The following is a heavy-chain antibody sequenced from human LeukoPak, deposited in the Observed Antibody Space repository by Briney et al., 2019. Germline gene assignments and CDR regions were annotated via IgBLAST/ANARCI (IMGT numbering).Heavy chain of an antibody. J-gene: IGHJ4*02. V-gene: IGHV1-2*02. CDR3: TRDINWSYGY. CDR1: GYTFTSYG. D-gene: IGHD1-1*01. CDR2: INPNSGGT. Sequence: AASVKVSCKASGYTFTSYGISWVRQAPGQGLEWMGWINPNSGGTNYAQKFQGRVTMTRDTSISTAYMELSRLTSDDTAVYYCTRDINWSYGYWGQGTLVTVSS.